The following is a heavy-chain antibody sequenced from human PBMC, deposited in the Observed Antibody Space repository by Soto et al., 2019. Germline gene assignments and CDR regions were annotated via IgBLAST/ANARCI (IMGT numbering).Heavy chain of an antibody. CDR3: VRRVSGNYDY. V-gene: IGHV3-64*01. CDR2: ISSNGGTT. Sequence: EVQLAASGGGMVQPGVSLRLSCVASGFTFSSYDMHWVRQAPGTGLEYVSSISSNGGTTYYGNSVKGRFTISRDNSKNTLYLQMGSLRAEDMAVYYCVRRVSGNYDYWGQGTLVTVSS. J-gene: IGHJ4*02. D-gene: IGHD1-7*01. CDR1: GFTFSSYD.